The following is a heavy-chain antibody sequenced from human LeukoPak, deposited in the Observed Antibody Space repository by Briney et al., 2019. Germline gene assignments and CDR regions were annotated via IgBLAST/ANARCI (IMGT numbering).Heavy chain of an antibody. Sequence: SETLSLTCAVSGDSISTSNSYWGWIRRPPGTGLEWVGSIYYSGNTYYNPSLKSRVTISVDTSKNQFSLKLSSVTAADTAVYYCARDRGYCSGGSCSRDYYYYYYMDVWGKGTTVTISS. D-gene: IGHD2-15*01. CDR3: ARDRGYCSGGSCSRDYYYYYYMDV. CDR2: IYYSGNT. J-gene: IGHJ6*03. V-gene: IGHV4-39*07. CDR1: GDSISTSNSY.